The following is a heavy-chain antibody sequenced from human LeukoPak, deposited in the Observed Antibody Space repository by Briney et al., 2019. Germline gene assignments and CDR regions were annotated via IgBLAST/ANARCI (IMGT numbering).Heavy chain of an antibody. D-gene: IGHD1-26*01. J-gene: IGHJ4*02. Sequence: PGGSLRLSCAASGFTFSSYGMHWVRQAPGKGLEWVAFIRYDGSNKYYADSVKGRFTISRDNAKNTLYLQMNSLRAEDTAVYYCARDRGRGGSLDYWGQGTLVTVSS. CDR2: IRYDGSNK. CDR1: GFTFSSYG. V-gene: IGHV3-30*02. CDR3: ARDRGRGGSLDY.